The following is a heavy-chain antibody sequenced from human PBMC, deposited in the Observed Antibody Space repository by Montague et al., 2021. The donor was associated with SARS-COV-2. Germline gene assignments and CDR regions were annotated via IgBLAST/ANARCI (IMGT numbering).Heavy chain of an antibody. CDR1: GASFSNYY. Sequence: SETLSLTCTVSGASFSNYYWSWIRQPPGKGLEWIGYIYYTGTTNYNPSLKSRVTIPVDTSKTQFSLKLTSVTAADTAVYYCAREGYCSGGTCYSSGPNWFDPWGQGTLVTVSS. CDR2: IYYTGTT. V-gene: IGHV4-59*01. D-gene: IGHD2-15*01. J-gene: IGHJ5*02. CDR3: AREGYCSGGTCYSSGPNWFDP.